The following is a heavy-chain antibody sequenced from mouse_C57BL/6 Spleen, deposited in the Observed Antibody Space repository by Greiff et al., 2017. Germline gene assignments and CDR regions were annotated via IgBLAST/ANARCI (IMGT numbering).Heavy chain of an antibody. CDR3: ASPYCSSYYYAMDD. CDR2: INPYNGDT. CDR1: GYSFTGYF. J-gene: IGHJ4*01. D-gene: IGHD1-1*01. V-gene: IGHV1-20*01. Sequence: VQLKESGPELVKPGDSVQISCKASGYSFTGYFMNWVMQSHGKSLEWIGRINPYNGDTFYNPKFKGKATLTVDKSSSTAHVELQILTSEDSAVYYCASPYCSSYYYAMDDWGQGTSVTVSS.